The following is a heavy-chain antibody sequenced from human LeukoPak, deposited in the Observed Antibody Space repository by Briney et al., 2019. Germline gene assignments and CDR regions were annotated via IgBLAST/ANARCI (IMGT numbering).Heavy chain of an antibody. D-gene: IGHD3-22*01. CDR1: GFTFSSYA. CDR3: ARGRPYYYDSSGYYTLFDY. Sequence: GGSLRLSCAASGFTFSSYAMHWVRQAPGKGLEYVSAISSNGGSTYYANSVKGRFTISRDNSKNTLYLQMGSLRAEDMAVYYCARGRPYYYDSSGYYTLFDYWGQGTLVTVSS. CDR2: ISSNGGST. J-gene: IGHJ4*02. V-gene: IGHV3-64*01.